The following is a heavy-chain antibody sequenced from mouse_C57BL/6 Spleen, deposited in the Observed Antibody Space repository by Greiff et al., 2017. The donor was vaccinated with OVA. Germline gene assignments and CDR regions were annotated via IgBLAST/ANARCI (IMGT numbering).Heavy chain of an antibody. CDR1: GYTFTSYT. Sequence: VKLVESGAELARPGASVKMSCKASGYTFTSYTMHWVKQRPGQGLEWIGYINPSSGYTKYNQKFKDKATLTADKSSSTAYMQLSSLTSEDSAVYYCADGGDDYDAWMDYWGQGTSVTVSS. D-gene: IGHD2-4*01. CDR2: INPSSGYT. V-gene: IGHV1-4*01. CDR3: ADGGDDYDAWMDY. J-gene: IGHJ4*01.